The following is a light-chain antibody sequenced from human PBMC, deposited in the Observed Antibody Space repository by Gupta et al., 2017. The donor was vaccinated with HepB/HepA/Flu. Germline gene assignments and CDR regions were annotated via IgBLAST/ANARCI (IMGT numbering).Light chain of an antibody. CDR1: QSLVHSDRDTY. Sequence: DIVMTQTPLSSPVTLGQPASISFRSSQSLVHSDRDTYLSWLQQRPGQQRPGQPPRLLIYKVSNRFSGVPDRFSGSGAETNFTLKISRVEAEDVGVYYCTQALCSFGQGTKLEI. V-gene: IGKV2D-24*01. CDR2: KVS. J-gene: IGKJ2*04. CDR3: TQALCS.